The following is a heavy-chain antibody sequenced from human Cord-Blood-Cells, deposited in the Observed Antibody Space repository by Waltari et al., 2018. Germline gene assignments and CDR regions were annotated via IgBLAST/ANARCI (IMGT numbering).Heavy chain of an antibody. CDR1: GYSFTSYW. J-gene: IGHJ5*02. CDR3: ARQGRPYSGSYYNWFDP. D-gene: IGHD1-26*01. V-gene: IGHV5-51*01. CDR2: MYPGDVDA. Sequence: EVQLVQSGAEVKKPGESLKISCQGSGYSFTSYWIGWVRQLPGKGLEWCGSMYPGDVDARARPSCQGQVTISADQSISTGSLQWGSLKASDTAMYYCARQGRPYSGSYYNWFDPWGQGTLVTVSS.